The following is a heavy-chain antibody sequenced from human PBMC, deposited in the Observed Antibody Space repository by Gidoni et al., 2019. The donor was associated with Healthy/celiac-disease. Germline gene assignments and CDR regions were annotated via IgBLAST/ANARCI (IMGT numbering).Heavy chain of an antibody. D-gene: IGHD1-1*01. CDR1: GFTFDDYA. Sequence: EVQLVESGGVVVQPGGSLRLSCAASGFTFDDYAMHWVRQAPGKGLEWVSLISWDGGSTYYADSVKGRFTISRDNSKNSLYLQMNSLRAEDTAFYYCAKDRLPTGYFYFDYWGQGTLVTVSS. CDR2: ISWDGGST. CDR3: AKDRLPTGYFYFDY. V-gene: IGHV3-43D*04. J-gene: IGHJ4*02.